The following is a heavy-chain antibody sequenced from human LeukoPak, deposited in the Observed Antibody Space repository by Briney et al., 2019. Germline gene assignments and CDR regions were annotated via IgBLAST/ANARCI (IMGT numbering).Heavy chain of an antibody. J-gene: IGHJ3*02. CDR1: GDSISSNY. V-gene: IGHV4-4*07. CDR3: ARDVSLSFDI. D-gene: IGHD3-16*01. CDR2: IHISGST. Sequence: SETLSLTCTVSGDSISSNYWSWIRQSAGKGLEWIGRIHISGSTNYSPSLKSQVTMSVDMSKNQLSLRVRSVTAADTAVYYCARDVSLSFDIWGQGTMVNV.